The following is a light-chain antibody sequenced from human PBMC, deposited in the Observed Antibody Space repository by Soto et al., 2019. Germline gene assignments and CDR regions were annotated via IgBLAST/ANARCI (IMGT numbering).Light chain of an antibody. CDR1: QSVRSD. CDR3: QHYKNRPLT. J-gene: IGKJ4*01. CDR2: GAS. V-gene: IGKV3-15*01. Sequence: EIVMTQSPATLSVSPGERATLSCRASQSVRSDLAWYQHKPGQAPRLLIYGASTRATGIPVRFSGSGSGTEFTLTISSLQSEDFAVYYCQHYKNRPLTFGGGTKVEIK.